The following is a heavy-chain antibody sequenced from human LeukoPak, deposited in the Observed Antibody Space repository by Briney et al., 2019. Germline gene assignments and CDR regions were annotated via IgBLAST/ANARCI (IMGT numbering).Heavy chain of an antibody. Sequence: GASVKVSCKASGYTFTSYGISWVRQAPGQGLEWMGRIDPNSGGTNYAQKFQGRVTMTRDTSISTAYMELSRLRSDDTAVYYCARKPYSSSSPHLPWGQGTLVTVSS. J-gene: IGHJ5*02. V-gene: IGHV1-2*06. CDR3: ARKPYSSSSPHLP. CDR2: IDPNSGGT. CDR1: GYTFTSYG. D-gene: IGHD6-6*01.